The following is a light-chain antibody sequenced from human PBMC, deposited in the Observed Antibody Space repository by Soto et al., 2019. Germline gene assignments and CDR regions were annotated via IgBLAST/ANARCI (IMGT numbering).Light chain of an antibody. J-gene: IGLJ2*01. CDR3: QVWDSSRDVVV. CDR1: NIGDKS. V-gene: IGLV3-21*04. CDR2: FDD. Sequence: SSELTQPPSVSVAPGKTASITCGGNNIGDKSVHWYQQKPGQAPVLVIYFDDDRPSGIPERFSGSNSENTATLTISGVEAGDEADYFCQVWDSSRDVVVFGGGTKVTVL.